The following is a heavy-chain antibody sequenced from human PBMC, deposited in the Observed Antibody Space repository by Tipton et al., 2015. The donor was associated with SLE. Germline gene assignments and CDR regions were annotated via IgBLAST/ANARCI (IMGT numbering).Heavy chain of an antibody. CDR3: ARDCTTGVGDTASFDY. CDR2: INHSGST. CDR1: GGSFSDYS. D-gene: IGHD2-8*01. Sequence: TLSLTCAVYGGSFSDYSWSWIRQPPGKGLEWIGEINHSGSTNYNPSLKSRVTISIDTSKNQFSLRLSSVTAADTAVYYCARDCTTGVGDTASFDYEGQGALLPVSP. V-gene: IGHV4-34*01. J-gene: IGHJ4*02.